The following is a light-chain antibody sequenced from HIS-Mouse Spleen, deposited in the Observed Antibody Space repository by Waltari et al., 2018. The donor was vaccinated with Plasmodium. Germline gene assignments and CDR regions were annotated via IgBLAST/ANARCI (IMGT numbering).Light chain of an antibody. Sequence: AIRMTQSPSSLAASTGDRVTITCRASQGISSSLAWYQQKPGKAPKLLSYEASTLQSGVPSRFSGSGSGTDFTLTISCLQSEDFATYYCQQYYSYPWTFGQGTKVEIK. CDR1: QGISSS. CDR3: QQYYSYPWT. V-gene: IGKV1-8*01. CDR2: EAS. J-gene: IGKJ1*01.